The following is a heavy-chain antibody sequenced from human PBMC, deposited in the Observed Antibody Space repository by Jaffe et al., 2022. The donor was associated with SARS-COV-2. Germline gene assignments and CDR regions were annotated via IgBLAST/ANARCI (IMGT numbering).Heavy chain of an antibody. CDR3: VREGIKCGADY. J-gene: IGHJ4*02. D-gene: IGHD1-26*01. CDR2: IKQDGSEK. CDR1: GFTFSSYW. V-gene: IGHV3-7*03. Sequence: EVQLVESGGGLVQPGGSLRLSCAASGFTFSSYWMTWVRQAPGKGLEWVANIKQDGSEKYYVDSVKGRFTISRDNAKNSLYLQMNSLRVEDTAVYYCVREGIKCGADYWGQGTLVTVSS.